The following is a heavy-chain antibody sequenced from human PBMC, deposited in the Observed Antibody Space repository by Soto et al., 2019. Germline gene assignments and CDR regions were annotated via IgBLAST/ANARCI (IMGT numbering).Heavy chain of an antibody. Sequence: QAQLVQSGPEVKRPGSSFTVSCATSGYTFSDEYLHWVRQAPGQGLEWVAWIHPKSGSTFYAQRLKGRVSVTSDTASSTAYLEMTSLTSDDTAVYYCAKSRSQWLSSLHDWGQGSLITVSS. D-gene: IGHD6-19*01. CDR2: IHPKSGST. CDR1: GYTFSDEY. CDR3: AKSRSQWLSSLHD. J-gene: IGHJ4*02. V-gene: IGHV1-2*02.